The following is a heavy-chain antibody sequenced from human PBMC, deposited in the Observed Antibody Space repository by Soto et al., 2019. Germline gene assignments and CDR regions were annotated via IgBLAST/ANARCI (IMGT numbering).Heavy chain of an antibody. CDR2: ISYDGSKK. V-gene: IGHV3-30*18. J-gene: IGHJ4*02. Sequence: PGGSLRLSCEASGFTFSSYGMHWVRQAPGKGLEWVAVISYDGSKKYYADSVKGRFTISRDNSKNTLYLQMNSLRAEGRAVYYCANAEGGAYPDFDLWGQGTLVTVSS. CDR3: ANAEGGAYPDFDL. D-gene: IGHD1-26*01. CDR1: GFTFSSYG.